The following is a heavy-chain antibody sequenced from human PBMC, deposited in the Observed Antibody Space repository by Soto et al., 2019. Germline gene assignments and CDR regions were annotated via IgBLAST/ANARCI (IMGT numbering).Heavy chain of an antibody. D-gene: IGHD2-21*02. J-gene: IGHJ6*02. CDR1: GDSISNSAYY. CDR3: ARDLWGYCGTDCYPLDV. Sequence: PSETLSLTCTVSGDSISNSAYYWSWIRQHPEKGLEWMGYIYYRGSTYYNPSLKSRVTISVDTSKNQFSLKLNSVTAADTAVYYCARDLWGYCGTDCYPLDVWGQGTTVTVSS. V-gene: IGHV4-31*03. CDR2: IYYRGST.